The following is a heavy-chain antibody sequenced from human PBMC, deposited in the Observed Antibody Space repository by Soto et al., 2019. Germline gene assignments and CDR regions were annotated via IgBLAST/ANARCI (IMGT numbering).Heavy chain of an antibody. CDR2: ISSSSSYI. CDR1: GFTFSSYS. Sequence: PGGSLRLSCAASGFTFSSYSMNWVRQAPGKGLEWVSSISSSSSYIYYADSVKGRFTISRDNAKNSLYLQMNSLRAEDTAVYYCAIGVNTYYYGSGSYEESDVVGMDVWGQGTTVTVSS. J-gene: IGHJ6*02. CDR3: AIGVNTYYYGSGSYEESDVVGMDV. D-gene: IGHD3-10*01. V-gene: IGHV3-21*01.